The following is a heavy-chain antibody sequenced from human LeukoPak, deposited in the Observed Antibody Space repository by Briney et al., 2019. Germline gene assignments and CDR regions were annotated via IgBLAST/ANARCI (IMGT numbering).Heavy chain of an antibody. V-gene: IGHV4-39*01. J-gene: IGHJ4*02. CDR1: GGSISSSSYY. CDR2: IYYSGST. CDR3: ARLGVWDYGDDSYEPFDY. D-gene: IGHD4-17*01. Sequence: SEILSLTCTVSGGSISSSSYYWGWIRQPPGKGLEWIGSIYYSGSTYYNPSLKSRVTISVDTSKNQFSLKLSSVTAADTAVYYCARLGVWDYGDDSYEPFDYWGQGTLVTVSS.